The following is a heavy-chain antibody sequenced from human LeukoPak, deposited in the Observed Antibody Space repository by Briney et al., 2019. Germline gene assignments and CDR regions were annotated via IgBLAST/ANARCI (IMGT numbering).Heavy chain of an antibody. CDR3: TRRYYDSSGYNWFDP. CDR1: GFTFSGSA. Sequence: PGGSLRLSCAASGFTFSGSAMHWVRQASGKGLEWVGRIRSKANSYATAYAASVKGRLTISRDDSKNTAYLQMNSLKTEDTAVYYCTRRYYDSSGYNWFDPWGQGTLVTVSS. CDR2: IRSKANSYAT. D-gene: IGHD3-22*01. J-gene: IGHJ5*02. V-gene: IGHV3-73*01.